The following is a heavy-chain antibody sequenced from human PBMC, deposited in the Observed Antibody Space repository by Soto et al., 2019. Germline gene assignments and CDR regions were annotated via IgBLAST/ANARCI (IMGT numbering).Heavy chain of an antibody. D-gene: IGHD3-22*01. CDR1: GFTFSSYG. CDR2: ISYDGSNK. V-gene: IGHV3-30*18. CDR3: AKVMSAGYYDSSGYYRLPDY. Sequence: QVQLVESGGGVVQPGRSLRLSCAASGFTFSSYGMHWVRQAPGKGLEWVAVISYDGSNKYYADSVKGRFTISRDNSKNTLYLQMNSLRAEDTAVYYCAKVMSAGYYDSSGYYRLPDYWGQRTLVTVSS. J-gene: IGHJ4*02.